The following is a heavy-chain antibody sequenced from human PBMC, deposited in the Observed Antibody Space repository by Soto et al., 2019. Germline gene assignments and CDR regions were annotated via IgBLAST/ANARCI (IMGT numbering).Heavy chain of an antibody. Sequence: ASVKVSCKASGYTFTSYGISWVRQAPGQGLEWMGWINAYNGGTNYAQKLQGWVTMPTDTSTSTAYMELRRLRSDDTAVYYCARGGRRGYDAFDIWGQGTMVTVS. CDR1: GYTFTSYG. CDR3: ARGGRRGYDAFDI. CDR2: INAYNGGT. D-gene: IGHD5-12*01. V-gene: IGHV1-18*01. J-gene: IGHJ3*02.